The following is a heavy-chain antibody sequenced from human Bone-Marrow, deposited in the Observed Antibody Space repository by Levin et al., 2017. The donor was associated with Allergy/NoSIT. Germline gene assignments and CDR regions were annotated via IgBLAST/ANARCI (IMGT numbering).Heavy chain of an antibody. CDR2: ISYDGSSK. Sequence: GGSLRLSCAAYGFTFNSYDMHWVRQAPGKGLEWLSVISYDGSSKFYADSVRGRFTVSRDSFKNTLFLQMNNLRLEDTAVYFCARPQLDYHGSGSDYGVDLWGQGTTVTVSS. V-gene: IGHV3-30-3*01. CDR3: ARPQLDYHGSGSDYGVDL. D-gene: IGHD3-10*01. CDR1: GFTFNSYD. J-gene: IGHJ6*02.